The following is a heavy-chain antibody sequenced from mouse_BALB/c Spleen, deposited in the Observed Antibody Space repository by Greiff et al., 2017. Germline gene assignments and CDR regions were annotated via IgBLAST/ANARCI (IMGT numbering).Heavy chain of an antibody. Sequence: EVQGVESGGGLVQPGGSLRLSCATSGFTFSDFYMEWVRQPPGKRLEWIAASRNKANDYTTEYSASVKGRFIVSRDTSQSILYLQMNALRAEDTAIYYWARDGGYGSSSAWFAYWGKGTLVTVSA. J-gene: IGHJ3*01. D-gene: IGHD1-1*01. V-gene: IGHV7-1*02. CDR3: ARDGGYGSSSAWFAY. CDR2: SRNKANDYTT. CDR1: GFTFSDFY.